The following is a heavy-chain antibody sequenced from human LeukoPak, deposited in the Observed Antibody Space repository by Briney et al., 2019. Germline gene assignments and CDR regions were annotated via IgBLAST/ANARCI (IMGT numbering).Heavy chain of an antibody. V-gene: IGHV3-48*01. D-gene: IGHD3-22*01. CDR1: GFTFSSYS. CDR2: ISSSSSTI. J-gene: IGHJ3*02. CDR3: ARVYYDSSGYYDAFDI. Sequence: GGSLRLSCAASGFTFSSYSMNWVRQAPGKGLEWVSYISSSSSTIYYADSVKGRFTISGDNAKNSLYLQMNSLRAEDTAVYYCARVYYDSSGYYDAFDIWGQGTMVTVSS.